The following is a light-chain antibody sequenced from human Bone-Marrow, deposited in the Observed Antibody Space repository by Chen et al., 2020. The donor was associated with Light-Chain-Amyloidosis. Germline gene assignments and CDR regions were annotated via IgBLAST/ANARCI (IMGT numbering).Light chain of an antibody. CDR3: QVWDRSSDRPV. CDR2: DDS. CDR1: NIGSTS. V-gene: IGLV3-21*02. J-gene: IGLJ3*02. Sequence: SYVLTQPSSVSAAPGQTATIACGGNNIGSTSVHWYQQTPGQAPLLVVYDDSDRPSGIPERLSCYNSGNPATLTISRVEAGDEADYYCQVWDRSSDRPVFGGGTKLTVL.